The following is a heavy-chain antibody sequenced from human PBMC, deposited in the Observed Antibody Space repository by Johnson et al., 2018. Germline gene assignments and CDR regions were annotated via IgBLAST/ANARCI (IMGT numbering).Heavy chain of an antibody. CDR1: GYTFTSYY. CDR2: INPSGGST. CDR3: AGNGWELLGPLYYYGMDV. Sequence: QVQLVESGAEVKKPGASVKVSCKASGYTFTSYYMHWVRQAPGQGLEWMGIINPSGGSTSYAQKFQGRVTMTRDTSTSTVYMELSSRRSEDTAGYYCAGNGWELLGPLYYYGMDVWGQGTTVTVSS. V-gene: IGHV1-46*01. D-gene: IGHD1-26*01. J-gene: IGHJ6*02.